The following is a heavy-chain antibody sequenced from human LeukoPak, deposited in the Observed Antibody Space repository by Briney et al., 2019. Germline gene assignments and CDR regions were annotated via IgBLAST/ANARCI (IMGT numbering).Heavy chain of an antibody. D-gene: IGHD6-19*01. CDR2: INHSGST. Sequence: SETVSLTCAVYGGSFSGYYWSWLRQPPGKGLEWIGEINHSGSTNYNPSLKSRVTISVDTSKNQFSLKLSSVTAADTAVYYCARRYSSGWPFDYWGQGTLVTVSS. J-gene: IGHJ4*02. CDR1: GGSFSGYY. V-gene: IGHV4-34*01. CDR3: ARRYSSGWPFDY.